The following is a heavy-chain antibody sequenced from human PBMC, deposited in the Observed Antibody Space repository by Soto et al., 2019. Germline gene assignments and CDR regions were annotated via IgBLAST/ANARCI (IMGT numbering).Heavy chain of an antibody. D-gene: IGHD1-26*01. Sequence: SETLSLTCTVSGGSISSGGYYWSWIRQHPGKGLEWIGYIYYSGSTYYNPSLKSRVTISVDTSKNQFSLKLSSVTAADTAVYYCARGSQWELLKGGDWFDPWGQGTLVTVSS. J-gene: IGHJ5*02. CDR3: ARGSQWELLKGGDWFDP. CDR2: IYYSGST. V-gene: IGHV4-31*03. CDR1: GGSISSGGYY.